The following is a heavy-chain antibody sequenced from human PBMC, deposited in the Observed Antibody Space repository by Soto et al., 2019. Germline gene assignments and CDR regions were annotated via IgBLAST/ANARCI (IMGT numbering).Heavy chain of an antibody. D-gene: IGHD6-13*01. CDR1: GYAFTSYA. J-gene: IGHJ4*02. V-gene: IGHV1-3*01. CDR2: INAGNGNT. CDR3: ARGRLAAAIPSNDY. Sequence: ASVKVACKASGYAFTSYAGHWGRQTHGQRLEWMGWINAGNGNTKYSQKFQGRVTITRDTSASTAYMELSSLRSEDTAVYYCARGRLAAAIPSNDYWGQGTLVTVSS.